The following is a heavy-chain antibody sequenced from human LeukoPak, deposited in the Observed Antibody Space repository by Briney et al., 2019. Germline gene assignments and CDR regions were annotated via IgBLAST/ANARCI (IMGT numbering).Heavy chain of an antibody. CDR2: IKQDGSEK. V-gene: IGHV3-7*01. J-gene: IGHJ3*01. CDR1: GFAFSNYA. CDR3: ARREH. Sequence: GGSLRLSCDSSGFAFSNYAMTWVRQAPGKGLEWVANIKQDGSEKYYVDSVKGRFTISRDNAKNSLYLQMNSLRAEDTAVYYCARREHWGQGTMVTVSS.